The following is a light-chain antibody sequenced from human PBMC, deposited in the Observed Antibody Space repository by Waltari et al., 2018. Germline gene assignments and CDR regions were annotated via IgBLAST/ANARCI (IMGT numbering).Light chain of an antibody. V-gene: IGKV3-11*01. CDR3: QQRSNWPLT. CDR2: DAS. J-gene: IGKJ4*01. Sequence: IMFTQNPAPPHPSAEGRATRSCRASQNLSSYFAWYQQKPGQPPRLLIYDASNRAAGIPARFSGTGSGTDFTLTISSLEPEDFVVYYCQQRSNWPLTFGGGTKVEI. CDR1: QNLSSY.